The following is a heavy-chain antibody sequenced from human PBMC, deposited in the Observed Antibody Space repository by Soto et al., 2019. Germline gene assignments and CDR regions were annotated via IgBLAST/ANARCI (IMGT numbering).Heavy chain of an antibody. CDR2: ISDDGSKK. J-gene: IGHJ4*02. Sequence: TVGSLRLSGAASGFTFSSYGMHWVRQAPGKGLEWVAVISDDGSKKYYADSVKGRFTISRDNSKNTLYLQMNSLRAEDTAVYYCAKGAIFGVVIPSDSWGQGTVVTVSS. CDR1: GFTFSSYG. CDR3: AKGAIFGVVIPSDS. V-gene: IGHV3-30*18. D-gene: IGHD3-3*01.